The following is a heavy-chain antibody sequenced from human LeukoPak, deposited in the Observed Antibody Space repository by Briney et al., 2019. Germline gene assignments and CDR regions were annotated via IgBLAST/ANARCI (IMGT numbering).Heavy chain of an antibody. CDR2: ISYDGSDK. CDR1: GFTFSSYV. Sequence: GGSLRLSCAASGFTFSSYVMHWVRQAPGKGLEWVAVISYDGSDKYYGDSVKGRFTISRDNSKNTPYLQMNSLRAEDTAVYYCAKLYRAVTGMFFDYWGQGTLVTVSS. V-gene: IGHV3-30*18. D-gene: IGHD6-19*01. CDR3: AKLYRAVTGMFFDY. J-gene: IGHJ4*02.